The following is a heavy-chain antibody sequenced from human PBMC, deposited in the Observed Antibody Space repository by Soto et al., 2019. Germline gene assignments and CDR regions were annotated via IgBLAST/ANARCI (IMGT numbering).Heavy chain of an antibody. V-gene: IGHV1-24*01. CDR2: FDPEDGET. CDR1: GYTLTELS. Sequence: GASVKVSCKVSGYTLTELSMHWVRQAPGKGLEWMGGFDPEDGETIYAQKFQGRVTMTEDTSTDTAYMELSSLRSEDTAVYYCATGGPYGSGSYYKVGYYYGMDVWGQGTTVTVSS. J-gene: IGHJ6*02. CDR3: ATGGPYGSGSYYKVGYYYGMDV. D-gene: IGHD3-10*01.